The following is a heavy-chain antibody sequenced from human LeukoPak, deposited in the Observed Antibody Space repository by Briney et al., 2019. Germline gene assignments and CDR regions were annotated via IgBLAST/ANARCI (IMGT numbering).Heavy chain of an antibody. CDR3: ASNWNYPNYYYYYMDV. V-gene: IGHV4-59*01. CDR2: IYYSGST. J-gene: IGHJ6*03. Sequence: PSETLSLTCTVSGGSISSYYWSWIRQPPGKGLDWIGYIYYSGSTNYNPSLKSRVTISVDTSKNQFSLKLSSVTAADTAVYYCASNWNYPNYYYYYMDVWGKGTTVTVSS. CDR1: GGSISSYY. D-gene: IGHD1-7*01.